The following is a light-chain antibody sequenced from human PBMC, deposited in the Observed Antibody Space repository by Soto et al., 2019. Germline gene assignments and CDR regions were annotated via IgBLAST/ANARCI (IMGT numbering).Light chain of an antibody. CDR2: DVS. CDR1: SGDIGDYNY. CDR3: CSYTRSGTLI. J-gene: IGLJ1*01. V-gene: IGLV2-14*01. Sequence: QSVLTQPASVSGSPGQSITISCVGTSGDIGDYNYVSWYQQHPGKVPKVIIYDVSNRPSGVSYRFSGTKSGNTASLTVSGLQAEDEADYYCCSYTRSGTLIFGIGTKVNVL.